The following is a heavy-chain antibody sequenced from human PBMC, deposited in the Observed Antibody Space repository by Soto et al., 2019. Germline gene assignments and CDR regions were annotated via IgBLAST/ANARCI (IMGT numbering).Heavy chain of an antibody. CDR2: IHPYNGNT. CDR3: ARVGVGLAAPRVWPY. J-gene: IGHJ4*02. D-gene: IGHD6-13*01. V-gene: IGHV1-18*01. Sequence: GASVKVSCKASGYTFTSYGISWVRQAPGQGLEWTAWIHPYNGNTKYAEKFLGRVTVTTDTSTATAYMEVRSLTSDDTAVFYCARVGVGLAAPRVWPYWGQGTPVTVSS. CDR1: GYTFTSYG.